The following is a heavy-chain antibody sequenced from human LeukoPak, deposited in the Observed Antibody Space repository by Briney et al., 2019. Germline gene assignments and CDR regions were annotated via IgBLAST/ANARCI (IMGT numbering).Heavy chain of an antibody. D-gene: IGHD3-9*01. CDR2: ISGSGSTT. V-gene: IGHV3-23*01. Sequence: GGSLRLSCAASGFSFSSYGMSWVRQAPGKGLEWVSAISGSGSTTYYADSVKGRFTISRDNSKNTLYLQMNSLRAEDTAVYYCAKAILTGSYRGYFDYWGQGTLVTVSS. CDR3: AKAILTGSYRGYFDY. CDR1: GFSFSSYG. J-gene: IGHJ4*02.